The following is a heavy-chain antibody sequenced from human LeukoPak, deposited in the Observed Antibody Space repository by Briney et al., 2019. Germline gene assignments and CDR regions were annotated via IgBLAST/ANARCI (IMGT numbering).Heavy chain of an antibody. CDR2: IYSGGTT. V-gene: IGHV3-53*01. J-gene: IGHJ4*02. CDR3: AKEWAPGGIAES. CDR1: GFTVSSNY. D-gene: IGHD6-13*01. Sequence: GGSLRLSCAASGFTVSSNYMSWVRQAPGKGLEWVSVIYSGGTTYYADSVKGRFTISRDNSKNTLYLQMNSLRADDTAVYYCAKEWAPGGIAESRGQGTLVTVSS.